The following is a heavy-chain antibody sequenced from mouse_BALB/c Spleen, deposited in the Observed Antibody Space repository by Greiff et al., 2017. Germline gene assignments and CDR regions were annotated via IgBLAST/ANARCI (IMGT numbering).Heavy chain of an antibody. CDR2: IYPGNSDT. D-gene: IGHD2-4*01. CDR1: GYSFTSYW. Sequence: EVQLQQSGTVLARPGASVKMSCKASGYSFTSYWMHWVKQRPGQGLEWIGAIYPGNSDTSYNQKFKGKAKLTAVTSASTAYMELSSLTNEDSAVYYCTHYYDYAMDYWGQGTSVTVSS. CDR3: THYYDYAMDY. J-gene: IGHJ4*01. V-gene: IGHV1-5*01.